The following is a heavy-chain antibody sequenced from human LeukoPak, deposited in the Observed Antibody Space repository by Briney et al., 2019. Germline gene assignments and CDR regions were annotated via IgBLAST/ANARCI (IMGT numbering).Heavy chain of an antibody. V-gene: IGHV3-23*01. CDR3: AKTGQFDY. Sequence: GGSLRLSCAASGFTFSDNAMSWVRQAPGKGLEWVSTIGGSGGATYYTDSVKGRFTISRDNARNTQYLQMNSLRAEDTAVYYCAKTGQFDYWGQGTLVTVSS. CDR2: IGGSGGAT. CDR1: GFTFSDNA. J-gene: IGHJ4*02.